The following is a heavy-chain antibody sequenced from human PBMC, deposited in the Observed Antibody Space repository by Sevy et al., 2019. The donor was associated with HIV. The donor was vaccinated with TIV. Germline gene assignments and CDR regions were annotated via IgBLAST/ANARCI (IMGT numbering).Heavy chain of an antibody. CDR2: ISRSGSTI. D-gene: IGHD3-10*01. J-gene: IGHJ5*02. Sequence: GGSLRLSCAASGFTFSDYYMSWIRQAPGKGLEWVSYISRSGSTINYADSVKGRFTISRDNAKNSLYLQINSLRAEDTAVYECSRENTMVEEPGWFDPWGQGTLVTVSS. V-gene: IGHV3-11*01. CDR1: GFTFSDYY. CDR3: SRENTMVEEPGWFDP.